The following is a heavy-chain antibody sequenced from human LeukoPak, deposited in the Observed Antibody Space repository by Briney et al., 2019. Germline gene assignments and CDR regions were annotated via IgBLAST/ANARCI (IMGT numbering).Heavy chain of an antibody. J-gene: IGHJ5*02. CDR3: TVQVVPSDNWFDP. V-gene: IGHV3-49*04. CDR2: IRSKAYGGTA. Sequence: PGGSLKLSCAASGFTFSSYAMTWVRQAPGKGLEWIGFIRSKAYGGTAEYAASVKGTFSISRDDSKSIAYLQLNSLRTEDTAVYYCTVQVVPSDNWFDPWGQGTLVTVSS. CDR1: GFTFSSYA. D-gene: IGHD2-8*02.